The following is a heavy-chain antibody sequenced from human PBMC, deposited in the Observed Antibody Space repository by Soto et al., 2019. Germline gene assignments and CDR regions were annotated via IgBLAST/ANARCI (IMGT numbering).Heavy chain of an antibody. CDR3: ATGSGDSSGYYPPRSSSFDY. J-gene: IGHJ4*02. CDR1: GYTLTELS. CDR2: FDPEDGET. V-gene: IGHV1-24*01. Sequence: GASVKVSCKVSGYTLTELSMHWVRQAPGKGLEWMGGFDPEDGETIYAQKFQGRVTMTEDTSTDTAYMELSSLRSEDTAVYYCATGSGDSSGYYPPRSSSFDYWGQGTLVTVSS. D-gene: IGHD3-22*01.